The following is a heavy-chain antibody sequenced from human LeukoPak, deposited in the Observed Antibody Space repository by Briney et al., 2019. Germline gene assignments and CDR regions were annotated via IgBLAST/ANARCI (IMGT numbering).Heavy chain of an antibody. D-gene: IGHD3-10*01. J-gene: IGHJ4*02. Sequence: GGSLRLSCAASGFTFSSYAMSWVRQAPGKGLEWVSAISGSGGSTYYADSVKGRFTISRDNSKNTLNLQMNSLRAEDTAVYYCAKPLVWFGELRDYWGQGTLVTVSS. CDR1: GFTFSSYA. CDR3: AKPLVWFGELRDY. CDR2: ISGSGGST. V-gene: IGHV3-23*01.